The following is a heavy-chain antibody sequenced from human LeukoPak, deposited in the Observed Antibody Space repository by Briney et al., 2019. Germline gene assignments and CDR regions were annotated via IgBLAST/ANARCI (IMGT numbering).Heavy chain of an antibody. CDR2: ISSGGRSI. D-gene: IGHD2-21*02. CDR1: GFTLSSYG. CDR3: ARDYFYCGGDCFVDY. V-gene: IGHV3-21*01. J-gene: IGHJ4*02. Sequence: GGSLRLSCAASGFTLSSYGMNWVRQAPGKGLEWVSSISSGGRSIDLADSVKGRFTISRDNAKNSLYLQMNSLRAEDTAVYFCARDYFYCGGDCFVDYWGQGTLVTVSS.